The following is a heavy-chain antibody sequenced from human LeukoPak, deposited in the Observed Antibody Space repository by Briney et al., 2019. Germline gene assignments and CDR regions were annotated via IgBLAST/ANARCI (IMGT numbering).Heavy chain of an antibody. D-gene: IGHD5-24*01. CDR3: ARLQLGGHDY. CDR2: ISSTSTYI. J-gene: IGHJ4*02. CDR1: GFTFSSYS. Sequence: PGGSLRLSCAASGFTFSSYSVNWVRQAPGKGLEWVSFISSTSTYIYYADSVKGRFTISRDNAKNSLYLQMNSLRAEDTAVYYCARLQLGGHDYWGQGTLVTASS. V-gene: IGHV3-21*01.